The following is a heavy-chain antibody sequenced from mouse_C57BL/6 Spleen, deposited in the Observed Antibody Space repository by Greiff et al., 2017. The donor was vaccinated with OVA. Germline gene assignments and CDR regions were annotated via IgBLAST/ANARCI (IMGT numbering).Heavy chain of an antibody. CDR2: ISDGGSYT. CDR3: ARDRFITTTAFDY. J-gene: IGHJ2*01. Sequence: EVKLVESGGGLVKPGGSLKLSCAASGFTFSSYAMSWVRQTPEKRLEWVATISDGGSYTYYPDNVKGRFTISRDNAKNNLYLQMSHLKSEDTAMYYCARDRFITTTAFDYWGQGTTLTVSS. CDR1: GFTFSSYA. D-gene: IGHD1-1*01. V-gene: IGHV5-4*01.